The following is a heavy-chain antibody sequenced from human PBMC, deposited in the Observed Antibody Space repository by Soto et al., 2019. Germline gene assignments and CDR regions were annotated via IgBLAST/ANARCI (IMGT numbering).Heavy chain of an antibody. CDR3: GKDLSRGGLES. CDR1: GFTFSDYV. Sequence: QVQLVESGGGVVQPGRSLRLSCAASGFTFSDYVMHWVRQAPGKGLEWVSGIFWVGGGTGYADSVKGRFTISRDRARSSLSLQMSSLRIEDTAVYYCGKDLSRGGLESWGQGTRVTVSS. D-gene: IGHD3-16*01. V-gene: IGHV3-NL1*01. CDR2: IFWVGGGT. J-gene: IGHJ4*02.